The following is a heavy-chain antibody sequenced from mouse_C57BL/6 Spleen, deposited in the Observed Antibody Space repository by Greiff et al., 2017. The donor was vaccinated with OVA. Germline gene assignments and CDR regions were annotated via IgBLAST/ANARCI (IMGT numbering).Heavy chain of an antibody. V-gene: IGHV2-5*01. CDR3: AKGGDGSSYDYFDY. J-gene: IGHJ2*01. CDR2: IWRGGST. D-gene: IGHD1-1*01. Sequence: VQVVESGPGLVQPSQSLSITCTVSGFSLTSYGVHWVRQSPGKGLEWLGVIWRGGSTDYNAAFMSRLSITKDNSKSQVFFKMNSLQADDTAIYYCAKGGDGSSYDYFDYWGQGTTLTVSS. CDR1: GFSLTSYG.